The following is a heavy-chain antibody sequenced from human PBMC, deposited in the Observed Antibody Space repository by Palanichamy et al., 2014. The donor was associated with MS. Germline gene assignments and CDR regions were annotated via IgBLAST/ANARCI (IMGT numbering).Heavy chain of an antibody. CDR3: ARGAAILTGDMGLEY. CDR2: IWYDGSNK. CDR1: GFIFSTYG. Sequence: QVQLVESGGGVVQPGRSLRLSCAASGFIFSTYGMHWVRQAPGKGLEWVALIWYDGSNKYYADSVKGRFTISRDNSKNTLYLQMNSLRVEDTAVHYCARGAAILTGDMGLEYWGQGTLVTVSS. D-gene: IGHD3-9*01. V-gene: IGHV3-33*01. J-gene: IGHJ4*02.